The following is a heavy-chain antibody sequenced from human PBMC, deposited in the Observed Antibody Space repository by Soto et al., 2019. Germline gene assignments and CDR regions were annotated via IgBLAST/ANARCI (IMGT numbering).Heavy chain of an antibody. Sequence: SETLSLSCAVYGGSFSGYYWSWIRQPPGKGLEWIGEINHSGSTNYNPSLKSRVTISVDTSKNQFSLKLSSVTAADTAVYYCARAYFVGYCSGGSCYALGNWFDPWGQGTLVTVSS. V-gene: IGHV4-34*01. CDR1: GGSFSGYY. J-gene: IGHJ5*02. CDR3: ARAYFVGYCSGGSCYALGNWFDP. CDR2: INHSGST. D-gene: IGHD2-15*01.